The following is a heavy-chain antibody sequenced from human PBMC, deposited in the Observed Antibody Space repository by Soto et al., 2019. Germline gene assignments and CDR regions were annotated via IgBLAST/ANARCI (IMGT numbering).Heavy chain of an antibody. Sequence: GGSLRLSCAASGFIFSSHWMHWVRQAPGKGLVGVSHIGPDGSNIWEADSVQGRFTISRDNARNRLYLQMNSLRDEDTAIYYCVRDNNSSFDYWGQGILIPVSP. V-gene: IGHV3-74*01. J-gene: IGHJ4*02. D-gene: IGHD1-1*01. CDR3: VRDNNSSFDY. CDR1: GFIFSSHW. CDR2: IGPDGSNI.